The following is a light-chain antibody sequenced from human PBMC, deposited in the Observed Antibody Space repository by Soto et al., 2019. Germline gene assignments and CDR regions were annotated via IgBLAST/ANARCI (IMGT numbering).Light chain of an antibody. CDR2: DVS. Sequence: QSALTQPASVSGSPGQSITISCTGTNTDIGAYNPVSWYQQHPGNAPNLIIYDVSNRFSGVSSRFSGSKSGNTASLTISGLQAEDETDYYCSSYTSRSTLVFGGGTKVTVL. J-gene: IGLJ3*02. CDR1: NTDIGAYNP. V-gene: IGLV2-14*01. CDR3: SSYTSRSTLV.